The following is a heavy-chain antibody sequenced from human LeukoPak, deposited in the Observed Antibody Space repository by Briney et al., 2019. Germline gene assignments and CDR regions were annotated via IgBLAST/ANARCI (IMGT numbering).Heavy chain of an antibody. Sequence: ASVKVSCKVSGYTLTELSMHWVRQAPGKGLEWMVGFDPEDGETIYAQKFQGRVTMTEDTSTDTAYMELSSLRSEDTAVYYCATPAELVVVNAFDYWGQGTLVTVSS. CDR2: FDPEDGET. V-gene: IGHV1-24*01. CDR1: GYTLTELS. CDR3: ATPAELVVVNAFDY. D-gene: IGHD3-22*01. J-gene: IGHJ4*02.